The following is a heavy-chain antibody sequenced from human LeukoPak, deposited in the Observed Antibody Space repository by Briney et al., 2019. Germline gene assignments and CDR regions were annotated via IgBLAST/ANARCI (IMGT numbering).Heavy chain of an antibody. Sequence: GGSLRLSCAASGFTFSSYAMFWVRQAPGKGLDFVSGISHNGATTYYANSVKGRFTISRDNPKNTLYLQMNSLRAEDAAVYYCANGGGGSGNFYYFDYWGQGTLVTVSS. CDR3: ANGGGGSGNFYYFDY. CDR2: ISHNGATT. V-gene: IGHV3-64*01. J-gene: IGHJ4*02. D-gene: IGHD3-10*01. CDR1: GFTFSSYA.